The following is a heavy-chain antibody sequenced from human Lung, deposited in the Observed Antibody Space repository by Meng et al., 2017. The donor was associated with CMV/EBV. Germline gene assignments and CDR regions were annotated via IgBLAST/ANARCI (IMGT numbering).Heavy chain of an antibody. J-gene: IGHJ6*02. Sequence: GGSLRLXXAASGFSFTTFWMHWVRQAPGKGLVWVSHINSDGSDTTYADSVKGRFTISRDNAKNTLYLQMNSLRAEDVAVYYCARTYPNYYYGMDVWGQGTXVTVSS. CDR3: ARTYPNYYYGMDV. CDR1: GFSFTTFW. D-gene: IGHD2-2*02. V-gene: IGHV3-74*01. CDR2: INSDGSDT.